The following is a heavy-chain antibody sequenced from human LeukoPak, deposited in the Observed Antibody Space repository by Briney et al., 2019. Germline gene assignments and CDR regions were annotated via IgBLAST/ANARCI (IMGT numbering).Heavy chain of an antibody. J-gene: IGHJ4*02. Sequence: GGSLRLSCRASGFTFGDYAMSWVRQAPGKGLEWVSAISGSGGSTYYADSVKGRFTISRDNSKNTLYLQMNSLRAEDTAVYYCAKDHAMVTYHYWGQGTLVTVSS. CDR2: ISGSGGST. CDR1: GFTFGDYA. CDR3: AKDHAMVTYHY. D-gene: IGHD5-18*01. V-gene: IGHV3-23*01.